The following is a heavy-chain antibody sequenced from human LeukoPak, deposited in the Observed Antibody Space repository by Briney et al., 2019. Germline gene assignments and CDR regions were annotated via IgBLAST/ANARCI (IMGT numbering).Heavy chain of an antibody. J-gene: IGHJ5*02. CDR3: AREKYDYDSSGPENWFDP. CDR2: IRYDGSNK. V-gene: IGHV3-30*02. D-gene: IGHD3-22*01. CDR1: GFTFSNFG. Sequence: SGGSLRLSCAASGFTFSNFGMHWVRQAPGKGLEWVAFIRYDGSNKYYADSVKGRFTISRDNSKNTLYLQMNSLRVEDTAVYYCAREKYDYDSSGPENWFDPWGQGTLVTVSS.